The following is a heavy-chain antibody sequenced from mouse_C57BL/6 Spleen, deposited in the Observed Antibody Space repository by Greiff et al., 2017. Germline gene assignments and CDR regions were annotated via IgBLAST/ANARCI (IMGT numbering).Heavy chain of an antibody. V-gene: IGHV1-82*01. D-gene: IGHD2-3*01. Sequence: VKLQQSGPELVKPGASVKFSCTASGYAFTSSWMNWVQQRPGTGLEWIGRIYPGDGDTNYNGKFKGKATLTADKSSSTAYMQLSSLTSEDSAVYYCATYDDYPSIAMDYWGKGTSVTVSS. CDR2: IYPGDGDT. CDR3: ATYDDYPSIAMDY. J-gene: IGHJ4*01. CDR1: GYAFTSSW.